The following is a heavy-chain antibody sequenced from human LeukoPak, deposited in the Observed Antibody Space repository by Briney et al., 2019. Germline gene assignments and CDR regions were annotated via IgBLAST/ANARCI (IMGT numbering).Heavy chain of an antibody. J-gene: IGHJ4*02. CDR3: AREDVESNYGGGFDY. Sequence: GGSLRLSCAASGFTFSSYEMNWFRQAPGKGLEWVSYISESGTTIYYADSVKGRFTISRDNAKSSLYLLMNSLRAEDTALYYCAREDVESNYGGGFDYWGQGTLVTVSS. CDR1: GFTFSSYE. CDR2: ISESGTTI. D-gene: IGHD4/OR15-4a*01. V-gene: IGHV3-48*03.